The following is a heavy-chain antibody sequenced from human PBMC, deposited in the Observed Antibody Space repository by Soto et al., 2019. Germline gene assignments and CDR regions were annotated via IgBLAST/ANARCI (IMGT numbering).Heavy chain of an antibody. D-gene: IGHD2-8*02. Sequence: EVQLVESGGGVVQPGWSLRLSCAASGFTFSNYWMHWVRQAPGKGPVWVSRINTDGSTTNYADSVKGRFTISRDNAKNTLYLQTNSLGAEDTAVYYCARDLGGYASHWGQGTLVTVSS. CDR3: ARDLGGYASH. CDR1: GFTFSNYW. J-gene: IGHJ4*02. V-gene: IGHV3-74*01. CDR2: INTDGSTT.